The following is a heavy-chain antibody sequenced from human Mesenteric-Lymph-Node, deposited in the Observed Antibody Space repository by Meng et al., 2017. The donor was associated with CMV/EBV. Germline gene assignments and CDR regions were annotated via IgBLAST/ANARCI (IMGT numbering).Heavy chain of an antibody. Sequence: GESLKISCAASGFTFSTYWMHWVRQAPGKGLVWVSCVNSDGSTTSYADSVKGRFTISRDNAKNTLYLQINSLRAEDTAVYYCARDLLPIVWGQGTLVPSPQ. V-gene: IGHV3-74*01. J-gene: IGHJ4*02. CDR2: VNSDGSTT. CDR1: GFTFSTYW. D-gene: IGHD2-15*01. CDR3: ARDLLPIV.